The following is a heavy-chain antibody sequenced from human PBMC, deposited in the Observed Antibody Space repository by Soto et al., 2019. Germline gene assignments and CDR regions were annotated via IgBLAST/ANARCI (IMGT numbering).Heavy chain of an antibody. J-gene: IGHJ6*02. Sequence: QVQLVQSRGEVKKPGASVKVSCKTSGYSFTTYGISWVRQAPGQGLEWMGWISGNNGNTNYAQKLKGRLTMTTDTSTSTAYRELRSLTSDDTAVYYCAREGPAPYSYYGMDVWGQGSTVTVSS. CDR1: GYSFTTYG. CDR2: ISGNNGNT. CDR3: AREGPAPYSYYGMDV. V-gene: IGHV1-18*01.